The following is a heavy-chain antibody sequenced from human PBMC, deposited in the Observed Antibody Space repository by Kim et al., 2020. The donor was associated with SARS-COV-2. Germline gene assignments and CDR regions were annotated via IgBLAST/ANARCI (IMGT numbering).Heavy chain of an antibody. CDR2: FDPEDGET. Sequence: ASVKVSCKVSGYTLTELSMHWVRQAPGKGLEWMGGFDPEDGETIYAQKFQGRVTMTEDTSTDTAYMELSSLRSEDTAVYYCAWGLRGILTGTSNDAFDIWGQGTMVTVSS. D-gene: IGHD3-9*01. V-gene: IGHV1-24*01. CDR3: AWGLRGILTGTSNDAFDI. CDR1: GYTLTELS. J-gene: IGHJ3*02.